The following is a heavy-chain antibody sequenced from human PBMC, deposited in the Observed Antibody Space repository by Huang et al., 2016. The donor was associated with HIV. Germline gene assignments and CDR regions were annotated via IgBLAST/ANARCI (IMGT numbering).Heavy chain of an antibody. Sequence: EVILVESGGGVVRRGGSLRLSCAISGFTFDDYGMSWVRKAPGKGLGGGSGIHWNGESASYADSGKGRFTVSKDNANNSLFLQMNSLRAEDTALYYCARGYNFWSGYYTDKYYMDVWGKGTTVVVSS. CDR3: ARGYNFWSGYYTDKYYMDV. CDR2: IHWNGESA. J-gene: IGHJ6*03. CDR1: GFTFDDYG. V-gene: IGHV3-20*04. D-gene: IGHD3-3*01.